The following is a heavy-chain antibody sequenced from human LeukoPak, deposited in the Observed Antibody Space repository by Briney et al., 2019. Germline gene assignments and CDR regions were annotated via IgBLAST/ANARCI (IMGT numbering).Heavy chain of an antibody. D-gene: IGHD2-15*01. V-gene: IGHV1-46*01. CDR1: GYTLTNYS. CDR2: INPTGSST. CDR3: AREEDGGYFVY. Sequence: ASVKVTFTASGYTLTNYSNHWVRQAPAQGIERMGLINPTGSSTNYAQHFRGSDTMTRDTSASTDYMELSRLNCGDTAVYYCAREEDGGYFVYWGRGTLVTVSS. J-gene: IGHJ4*02.